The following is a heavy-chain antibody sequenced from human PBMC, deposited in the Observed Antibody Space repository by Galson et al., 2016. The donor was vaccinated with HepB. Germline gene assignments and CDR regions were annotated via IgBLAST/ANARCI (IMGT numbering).Heavy chain of an antibody. J-gene: IGHJ4*02. CDR2: IRADSANT. CDR1: GYTFSTFG. V-gene: IGHV1-18*01. CDR3: ARGYDYVWGKYYFDY. Sequence: SVKVSCKASGYTFSTFGVQWVRQAPGQGLEWMGWIRADSANTNNAQKFQGRVTVTSDTATSTAYMELRSLRYDDTAVYYCARGYDYVWGKYYFDYWGQGTLVTVSS. D-gene: IGHD3-16*01.